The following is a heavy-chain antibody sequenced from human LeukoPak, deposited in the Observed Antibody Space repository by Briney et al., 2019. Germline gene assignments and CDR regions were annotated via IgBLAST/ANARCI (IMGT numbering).Heavy chain of an antibody. CDR3: AREAIAAAYNWFDP. V-gene: IGHV1-18*01. J-gene: IGHJ5*02. D-gene: IGHD6-13*01. CDR2: ISAYNGNT. Sequence: ASVKVSCKASGYTFTSYGISWVRQAPGQGLEWMGWISAYNGNTNYAQKLQGRVTMTTDTSTSTAYMELRSLRSDDTAVYYCAREAIAAAYNWFDPWGQGTLVTVSS. CDR1: GYTFTSYG.